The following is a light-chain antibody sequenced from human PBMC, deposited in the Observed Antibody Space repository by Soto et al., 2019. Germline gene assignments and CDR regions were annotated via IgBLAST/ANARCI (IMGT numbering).Light chain of an antibody. CDR2: GAS. CDR1: QYIGDF. Sequence: IQMTQSPSSLSASVGDRVTITFRASQYIGDFLNWYQQTPGKAPKLLIFGASNLHIGVPSRFSGSGSGTDYTLTISSLQPEDFATYYCQQSYRTPTFGQGTRLEIK. J-gene: IGKJ5*01. V-gene: IGKV1-39*01. CDR3: QQSYRTPT.